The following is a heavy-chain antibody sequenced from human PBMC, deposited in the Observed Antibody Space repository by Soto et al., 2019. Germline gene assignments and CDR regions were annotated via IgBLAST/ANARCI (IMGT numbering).Heavy chain of an antibody. D-gene: IGHD6-19*01. J-gene: IGHJ4*02. CDR2: ISYDGSNK. V-gene: IGHV3-30-3*01. CDR1: GFTFSSYA. CDR3: ARASNGWYYDY. Sequence: QVQLVESGGGWVQPGRSLGLSLAASGFTFSSYAMHWFRQAPGKGLEWVAVISYDGSNKYYADSVKGRFTISRDNSKNTLYLQMNSLRAEDTAVYYCARASNGWYYDYWGQGTLVTVSS.